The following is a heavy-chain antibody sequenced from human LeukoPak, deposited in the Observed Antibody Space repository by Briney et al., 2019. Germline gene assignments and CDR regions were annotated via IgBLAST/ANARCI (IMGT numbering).Heavy chain of an antibody. V-gene: IGHV3-23*01. Sequence: PGGSLRLSCAASGFSFSSYAMSWVRQAPGKGLEWVSAIVGSGGNMYYADSVKGRFTISRDNFKSTLYLQMNSLRAEDTAVYYCARDHLLSGWDEGWFDPWGQGTLVTVSS. CDR2: IVGSGGNM. J-gene: IGHJ5*02. CDR3: ARDHLLSGWDEGWFDP. CDR1: GFSFSSYA. D-gene: IGHD6-19*01.